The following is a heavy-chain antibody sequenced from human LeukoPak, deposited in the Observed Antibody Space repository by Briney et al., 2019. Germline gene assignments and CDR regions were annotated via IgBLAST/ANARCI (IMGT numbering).Heavy chain of an antibody. V-gene: IGHV1-18*01. CDR2: ISAYNGNT. D-gene: IGHD2-2*01. Sequence: GASVKVSRKASGYTFTNYGISWVRQAPGQGLEWMGWISAYNGNTDYAQKFQGRVTMTTDTSTSTVHVELRNLRSDDTAMYYCARSQYLLLSWWNAFAIWGQGTMVTVSS. CDR1: GYTFTNYG. J-gene: IGHJ3*02. CDR3: ARSQYLLLSWWNAFAI.